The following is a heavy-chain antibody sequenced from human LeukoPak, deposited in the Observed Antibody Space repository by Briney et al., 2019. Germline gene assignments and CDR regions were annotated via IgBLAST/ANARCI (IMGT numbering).Heavy chain of an antibody. J-gene: IGHJ4*02. CDR2: IKQDGSEK. D-gene: IGHD7-27*01. CDR3: ARDSLGIKIFNY. Sequence: ETLSLTCTVSGGSVSSGSYYWSWVRQTPGKGLEWVANIKQDGSEKYYVDSVKGRFTISRDNAKNSLYLQMNSLRAEDTAVYYCARDSLGIKIFNYWGQGTLVTVSS. CDR1: GGSVSSGSYY. V-gene: IGHV3-7*01.